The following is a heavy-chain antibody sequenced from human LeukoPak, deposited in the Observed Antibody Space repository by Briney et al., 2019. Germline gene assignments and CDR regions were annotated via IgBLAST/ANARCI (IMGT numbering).Heavy chain of an antibody. CDR1: GFTFSSYW. CDR3: ARGGEFSGYEI. D-gene: IGHD5-12*01. V-gene: IGHV3-21*01. Sequence: GGSLRLSCAASGFTFSSYWMHWVRQAPGKGLGWVSSISSRSSYIYYTDSVKGRFTISRDNAKNSLYLQMNSLRAEDTAVYYCARGGEFSGYEIWGQGTLVTVSS. J-gene: IGHJ4*02. CDR2: ISSRSSYI.